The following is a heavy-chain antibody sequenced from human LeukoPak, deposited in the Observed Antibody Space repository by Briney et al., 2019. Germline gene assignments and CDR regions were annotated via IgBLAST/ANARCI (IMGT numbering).Heavy chain of an antibody. CDR2: VRNDGGDK. D-gene: IGHD3-10*01. J-gene: IGHJ4*02. Sequence: GGSLRLSCAASGFIFSDYGMHWVRQAPVKGLEWVTMVRNDGGDKYYADSVRGRFTIARDNSKNTLYLQMNSLRPEDTAVYYCAKHYYGSGSQKYYFDYWGQGTLVTVSS. CDR1: GFIFSDYG. V-gene: IGHV3-30*02. CDR3: AKHYYGSGSQKYYFDY.